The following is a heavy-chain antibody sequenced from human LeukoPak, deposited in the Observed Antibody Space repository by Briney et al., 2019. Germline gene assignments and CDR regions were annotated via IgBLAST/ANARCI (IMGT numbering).Heavy chain of an antibody. D-gene: IGHD2-21*01. CDR1: GFTFSSYA. J-gene: IGHJ6*02. CDR3: ARDGGSTALFVTYYYYYYGMDV. Sequence: PGGSLRLSCAASGFTFSSYAMHWVRQAPGKGLEWVAVISYDGSNKYYADSVKGRFTISRDNSKNTLYLQMNSLRAEYTAVYYCARDGGSTALFVTYYYYYYGMDVWGQGTTVTVSS. V-gene: IGHV3-30*04. CDR2: ISYDGSNK.